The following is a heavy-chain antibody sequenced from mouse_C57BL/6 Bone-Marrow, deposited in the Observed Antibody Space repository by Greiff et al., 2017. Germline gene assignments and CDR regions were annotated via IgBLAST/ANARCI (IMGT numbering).Heavy chain of an antibody. J-gene: IGHJ1*03. CDR2: IWRGGST. D-gene: IGHD1-1*01. V-gene: IGHV2-5*01. Sequence: QVQLKQSGPGLVQPSQSLSITCTVSGFSLTSYGVHWVRQSPGKGLEWLGVIWRGGSTDYNAAFMSRLSITKDNSKSQVFFKMNSLQADDAAIYYCAKWATVVDDWYFDVWGTGTTVTVSS. CDR3: AKWATVVDDWYFDV. CDR1: GFSLTSYG.